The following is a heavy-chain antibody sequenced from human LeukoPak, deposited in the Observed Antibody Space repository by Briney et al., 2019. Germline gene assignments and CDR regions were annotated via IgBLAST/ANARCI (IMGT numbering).Heavy chain of an antibody. CDR2: ILYRGGT. D-gene: IGHD6-13*01. J-gene: IGHJ4*01. V-gene: IGHV4-39*02. CDR3: ARDGIEVAGTGYFDY. CDR1: VGSLSGNIHY. Sequence: PSETLSLTCSVSVGSLSGNIHYWAWIRQPPGKGLEWIGSILYRGGTYYNASVKSRGTMSVDTSKNQFSLKLSSVTAADTAVYYCARDGIEVAGTGYFDYWDHGTLVTVSS.